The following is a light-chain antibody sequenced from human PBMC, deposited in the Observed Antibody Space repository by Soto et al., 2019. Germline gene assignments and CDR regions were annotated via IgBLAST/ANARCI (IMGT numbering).Light chain of an antibody. V-gene: IGLV2-14*01. Sequence: QSAPTQPTSVSGCPGQSITISCTGTSTDVGGYNYDSWYQQHPGKPPKLMIYDVSNRPSGVSNRFAGSKSGNTASLTISGRKAEGEADYYFTSYTSSSSYVFGTGTKLTVL. CDR3: TSYTSSSSYV. CDR2: DVS. CDR1: STDVGGYNY. J-gene: IGLJ1*01.